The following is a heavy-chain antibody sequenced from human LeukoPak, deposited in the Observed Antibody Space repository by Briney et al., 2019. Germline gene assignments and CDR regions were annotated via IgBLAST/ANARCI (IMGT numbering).Heavy chain of an antibody. J-gene: IGHJ3*02. CDR3: AKDISSGWYSPNDAFDI. D-gene: IGHD6-19*01. V-gene: IGHV3-23*01. CDR1: GLPFSSHW. CDR2: ISGSGGST. Sequence: GGSLRLSCAASGLPFSSHWLSWVRQAPGKGLEWVSAISGSGGSTYYADSVKGRFTISRDNSKNTLYLQMNSLRAEDTAVYYCAKDISSGWYSPNDAFDIWGQGTMVTVSS.